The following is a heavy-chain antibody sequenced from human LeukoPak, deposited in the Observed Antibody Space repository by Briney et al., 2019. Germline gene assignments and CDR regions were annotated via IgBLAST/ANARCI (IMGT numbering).Heavy chain of an antibody. J-gene: IGHJ4*02. Sequence: SETLSLTCAVYGVSFCGFYWMWMPHPPGKGLEWMGEINHSGSTNYNPSLKSRVTISVDTSKNQFSLKLSSVTAADTAVYYCARGRRDYYGSGSYAFDYWGQGTLVTVSS. CDR3: ARGRRDYYGSGSYAFDY. CDR2: INHSGST. V-gene: IGHV4-34*01. CDR1: GVSFCGFY. D-gene: IGHD3-10*01.